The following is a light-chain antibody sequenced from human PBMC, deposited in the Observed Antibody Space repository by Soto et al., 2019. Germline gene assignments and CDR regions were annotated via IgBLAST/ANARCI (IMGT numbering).Light chain of an antibody. CDR1: SSNIGAGYD. V-gene: IGLV1-40*01. CDR2: GNT. CDR3: QSYGSSLSGVV. J-gene: IGLJ2*01. Sequence: QAVVTQPPSVSGAPGQRVTISCAGSSSNIGAGYDVHWYQQFPGTAPKLLIYGNTNRPSGVPDRFSASRSGTSASLAITGLQAEDEADYYCQSYGSSLSGVVFGGGTKLTVL.